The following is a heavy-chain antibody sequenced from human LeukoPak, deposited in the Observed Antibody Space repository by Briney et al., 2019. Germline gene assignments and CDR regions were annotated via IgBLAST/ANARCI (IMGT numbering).Heavy chain of an antibody. V-gene: IGHV3-23*01. CDR2: IGGGDDI. D-gene: IGHD2-2*01. Sequence: PGGSLRLSCAASGFTFSTHAMSWVRQAPGKGLEYVSGIGGGDDIHYADSVKGRFTVSRDNSKNTLYLQMNSLSAEDTAVYYCAKRGNPAVGHHYLDVWGKGTTVSVSS. J-gene: IGHJ6*03. CDR1: GFTFSTHA. CDR3: AKRGNPAVGHHYLDV.